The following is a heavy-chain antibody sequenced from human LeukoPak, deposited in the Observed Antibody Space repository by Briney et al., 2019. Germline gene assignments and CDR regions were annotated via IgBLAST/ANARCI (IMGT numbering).Heavy chain of an antibody. V-gene: IGHV3-23*01. CDR1: GFTFSNFA. CDR3: TTESFHY. Sequence: PGGSLRLSCAASGFTFSNFAMSWVRQAPGKGLEWVSIISNSGTITSYADSVKGRFTISRDNSKNTVYLQMNSLRAEDTALYYCTTESFHYWGQGSLVAVSS. D-gene: IGHD3-10*01. J-gene: IGHJ4*02. CDR2: ISNSGTIT.